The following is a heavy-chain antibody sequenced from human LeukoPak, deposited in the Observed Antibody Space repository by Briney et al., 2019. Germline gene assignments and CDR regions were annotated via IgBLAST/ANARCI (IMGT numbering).Heavy chain of an antibody. J-gene: IGHJ4*02. V-gene: IGHV3-33*01. CDR3: ARDWEPDVDTAMVPDY. CDR2: IWYDGSNK. D-gene: IGHD5-18*01. CDR1: EFTFSSYG. Sequence: QPGRSLRLSCAASEFTFSSYGMHWVRQAPGKGLEWVAVIWYDGSNKYYADSVKGRFTISRDNSKNTLYLQMNSLRAEDTAVYYCARDWEPDVDTAMVPDYWGQGTLVTVSS.